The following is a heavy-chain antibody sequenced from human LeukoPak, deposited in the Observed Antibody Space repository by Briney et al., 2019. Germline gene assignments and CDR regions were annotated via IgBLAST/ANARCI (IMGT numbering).Heavy chain of an antibody. CDR1: GYTFTGYY. CDR2: INANSGDT. Sequence: ASVKVSCKASGYTFTGYYMHWVRQAPGQGLEGMGWINANSGDTNYAQKLQGRVTMTRDTSISTAYMELYSLISDDTAVYYCARNLSSSSDYWGQGTLATVSS. CDR3: ARNLSSSSDY. V-gene: IGHV1-2*02. J-gene: IGHJ4*02. D-gene: IGHD6-6*01.